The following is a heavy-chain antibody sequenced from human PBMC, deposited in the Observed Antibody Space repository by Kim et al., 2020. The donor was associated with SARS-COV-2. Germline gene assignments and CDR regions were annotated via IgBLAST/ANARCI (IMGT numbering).Heavy chain of an antibody. CDR1: GFTFSNFA. V-gene: IGHV3-30*04. J-gene: IGHJ5*02. Sequence: GGSLRLSCAASGFTFSNFAIHWVRQAPGKGPEWLADISYDGRNAYYADAVRGRFTISRDNSKNTVFLQVDSLRVEDTGVYFCARDRDNILETWGQGTLVTVSS. CDR3: ARDRDNILET. CDR2: ISYDGRNA. D-gene: IGHD1-1*01.